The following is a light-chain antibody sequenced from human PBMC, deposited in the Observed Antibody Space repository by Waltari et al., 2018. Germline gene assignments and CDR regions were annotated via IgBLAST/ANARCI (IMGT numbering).Light chain of an antibody. V-gene: IGLV1-44*01. Sequence: QSVLTQPPSASGTPGQRVTISCSGRASNIGDNVVNWYQQFPGKAPKLVIYRNDQRPSGVPDRFSGSKSGTSASLAISGLQSEDEADYYCATWDDSPNGHWVFGGETKVTVL. CDR1: ASNIGDNV. CDR3: ATWDDSPNGHWV. CDR2: RND. J-gene: IGLJ3*02.